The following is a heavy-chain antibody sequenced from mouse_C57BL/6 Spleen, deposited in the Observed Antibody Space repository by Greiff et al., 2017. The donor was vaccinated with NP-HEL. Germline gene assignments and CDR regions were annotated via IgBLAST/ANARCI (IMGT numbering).Heavy chain of an antibody. V-gene: IGHV1-61*01. Sequence: QVQLQQPGAELVRPGSSVKLSCKASGYTFTSYWMDWVKQRPGQGLEWIGNIYPSDSETHYNQKFKDKATLTVDKSSSTAYMQLSSLTSEDSAVYYCARMRDYGYDVWFAYWGQGTLVTVSA. CDR3: ARMRDYGYDVWFAY. CDR1: GYTFTSYW. D-gene: IGHD2-2*01. CDR2: IYPSDSET. J-gene: IGHJ3*01.